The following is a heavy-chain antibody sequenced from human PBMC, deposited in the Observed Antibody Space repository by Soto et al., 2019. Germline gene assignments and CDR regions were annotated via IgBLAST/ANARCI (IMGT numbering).Heavy chain of an antibody. V-gene: IGHV4-30-4*01. J-gene: IGHJ2*01. Sequence: KPSETLSLTCTVSGASINNNDHYWSWIRQTPGKGLEWIGYVYYSGTTDYIPSLKSRLSMSIDKSQNQFTLKLNSVTAADTATYYCASMSYFYDKWYFDLWGRGTLVTVSS. CDR1: GASINNNDHY. CDR3: ASMSYFYDKWYFDL. D-gene: IGHD3-22*01. CDR2: VYYSGTT.